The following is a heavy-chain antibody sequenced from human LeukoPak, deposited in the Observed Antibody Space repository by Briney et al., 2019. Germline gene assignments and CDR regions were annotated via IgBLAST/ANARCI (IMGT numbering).Heavy chain of an antibody. D-gene: IGHD3-10*01. CDR2: IRERGGGT. CDR3: ARRGIVVRGFLIGLHKQAYYFDY. V-gene: IGHV3-23*01. CDR1: GFTLSNYD. J-gene: IGHJ4*02. Sequence: GGSLRLSCAASGFTLSNYDMIWVRQAPGRGLEWASGIRERGGGTYYTGSVTARFTVSRDNSKNTLYLQMNSLRAEDTAVYYCARRGIVVRGFLIGLHKQAYYFDYWGQGALVTVSS.